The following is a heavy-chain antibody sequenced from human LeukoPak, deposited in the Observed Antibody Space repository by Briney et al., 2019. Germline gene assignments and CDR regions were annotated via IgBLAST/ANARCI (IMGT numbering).Heavy chain of an antibody. CDR1: GGSISNSSYY. J-gene: IGHJ4*02. D-gene: IGHD2-2*01. CDR3: ARLEVGDIVVVPAAETYYFDY. V-gene: IGHV4-39*01. CDR2: IYYSGST. Sequence: PSETLSLTCTVSGGSISNSSYYWGWIRQPPGKGLEWIGSIYYSGSTYYNPSLKSRVTISVDTSKNQFSLKLSSVTAADTAVYYCARLEVGDIVVVPAAETYYFDYWGQGTLVTVSS.